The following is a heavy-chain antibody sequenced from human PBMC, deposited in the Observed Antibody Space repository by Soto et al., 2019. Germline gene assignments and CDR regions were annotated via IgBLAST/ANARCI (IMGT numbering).Heavy chain of an antibody. Sequence: GASVKVSCKASGYTFTSYGISWVRQAPGQGLEWMGWISAYNGNTNYAQKLQGRVTMTTDTSTSTAYMELRSLRSDDTAVYYCARDSPRSSGYYSSWFDPWGQGTLVTVSS. CDR1: GYTFTSYG. V-gene: IGHV1-18*01. J-gene: IGHJ5*02. D-gene: IGHD3-3*01. CDR2: ISAYNGNT. CDR3: ARDSPRSSGYYSSWFDP.